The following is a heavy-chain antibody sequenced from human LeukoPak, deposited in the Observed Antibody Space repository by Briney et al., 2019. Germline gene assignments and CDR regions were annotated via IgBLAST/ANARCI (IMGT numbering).Heavy chain of an antibody. CDR2: IKEDGGET. J-gene: IGHJ3*02. D-gene: IGHD1-1*01. Sequence: GGSLRLSCEASGFTFSGYGMTWSRQAPGKGLEWVANIKEDGGETYYVDSVKGRFTISRDNAKNSLYLEMTSLRGDDTAVYFCAREGGWPPNFDAFDIWGQGTMVTVSS. V-gene: IGHV3-7*05. CDR1: GFTFSGYG. CDR3: AREGGWPPNFDAFDI.